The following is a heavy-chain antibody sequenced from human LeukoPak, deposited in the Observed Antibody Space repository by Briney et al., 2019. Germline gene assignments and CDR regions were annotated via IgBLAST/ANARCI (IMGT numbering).Heavy chain of an antibody. V-gene: IGHV4-39*01. CDR1: GGSISSSSYY. CDR2: IYYSGST. J-gene: IGHJ5*02. CDR3: ARSIVVVVAATRWFDP. D-gene: IGHD2-15*01. Sequence: SGTLSLTCTVSGGSISSSSYYWGWIRQPPGKGLEWIGSIYYSGSTYYNPSLKSRVTISVDTSKNQFSLKLSSVTAADTAVYYCARSIVVVVAATRWFDPWGQGTLVTVSS.